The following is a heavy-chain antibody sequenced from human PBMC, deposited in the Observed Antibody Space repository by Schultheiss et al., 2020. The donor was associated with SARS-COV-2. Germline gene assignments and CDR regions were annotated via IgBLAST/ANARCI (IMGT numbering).Heavy chain of an antibody. CDR3: ARDRYDFWSGFTNYYYYGMDV. Sequence: SETLSLTCAVSGYSISSGYYWGWIRQPPGKGLEWIGSIYHSGSTYYNPSLKSRVTISVDTSKNQFSLKLSSVTAADTAVYYCARDRYDFWSGFTNYYYYGMDVWGQGTTVTVSS. CDR2: IYHSGST. CDR1: GYSISSGYY. J-gene: IGHJ6*02. D-gene: IGHD3-3*01. V-gene: IGHV4-38-2*02.